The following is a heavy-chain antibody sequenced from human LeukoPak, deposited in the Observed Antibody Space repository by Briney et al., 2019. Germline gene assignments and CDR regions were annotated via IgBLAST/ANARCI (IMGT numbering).Heavy chain of an antibody. D-gene: IGHD3-22*01. Sequence: GGSLRLSCAASGFTFSSYAMHWVRQAPGKGLEWVAVVWYDGSKTYSADSVKGRITISRDDSKNTLYLQMNSLRAEDTAVYYCARISYYDSSGYESWGQGTLVTVSS. V-gene: IGHV3-33*01. CDR3: ARISYYDSSGYES. J-gene: IGHJ5*02. CDR2: VWYDGSKT. CDR1: GFTFSSYA.